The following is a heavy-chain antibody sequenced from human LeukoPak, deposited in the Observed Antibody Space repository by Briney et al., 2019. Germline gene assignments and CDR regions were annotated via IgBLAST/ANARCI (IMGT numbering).Heavy chain of an antibody. CDR1: GYTFTSYD. CDR2: ISAYNGNT. D-gene: IGHD3-16*01. CDR3: ARQGSHAPNWFDP. V-gene: IGHV1-18*01. J-gene: IGHJ5*02. Sequence: VASVKVSCKASGYTFTSYDINWVRQATGQGLEWMGWISAYNGNTNYAQKLQGRVTMTTDTSTSTAYMELRSLRSDDTAVYYCARQGSHAPNWFDPWGQGTLVTVSS.